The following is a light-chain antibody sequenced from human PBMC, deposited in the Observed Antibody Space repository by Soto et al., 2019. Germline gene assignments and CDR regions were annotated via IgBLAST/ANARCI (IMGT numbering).Light chain of an antibody. CDR2: AAS. CDR1: QIIGNY. CDR3: QQSYSRPIFT. J-gene: IGKJ3*01. Sequence: DIQMTQSPSSLSASVGDRVSITCRASQIIGNYLNWYQLKPGKAPKLLIFAASRLQDGVPSRFSGSGSGTDFTLTISRLQPEDFATYTCQQSYSRPIFTFGPGTIVD. V-gene: IGKV1-39*01.